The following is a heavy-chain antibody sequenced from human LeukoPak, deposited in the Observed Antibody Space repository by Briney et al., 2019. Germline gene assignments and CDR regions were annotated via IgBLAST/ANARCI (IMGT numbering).Heavy chain of an antibody. CDR3: ARERDSAALGGSDCYVAFDI. V-gene: IGHV1-18*01. J-gene: IGHJ3*02. D-gene: IGHD3-16*02. CDR1: GYTFTSYG. CDR2: ISAYNGNT. Sequence: ASVKVSCKASGYTFTSYGISWVRQAPGQGLEWMGWISAYNGNTNYAQKLQGRVTMTTDTSTRTGYMELRSLRSDDRAVCYCARERDSAALGGSDCYVAFDIWGQGTMVTVSS.